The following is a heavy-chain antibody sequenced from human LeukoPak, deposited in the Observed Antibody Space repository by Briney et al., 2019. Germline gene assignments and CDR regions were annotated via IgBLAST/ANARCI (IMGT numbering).Heavy chain of an antibody. CDR3: ARDTPSGISDY. J-gene: IGHJ4*02. CDR2: ISSSSSYI. V-gene: IGHV3-21*01. D-gene: IGHD1-14*01. CDR1: GFTFSSYA. Sequence: KAGGSLRLSCAASGFTFSSYAMSWVRQAPGKGLEWVSSISSSSSYIYYADSVKGRFTISRDNAKNSLYLQMNSLRAEDTAVYYCARDTPSGISDYWGQGTLVTVSS.